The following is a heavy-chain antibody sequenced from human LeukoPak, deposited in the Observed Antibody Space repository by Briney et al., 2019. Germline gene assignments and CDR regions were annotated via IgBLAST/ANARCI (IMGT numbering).Heavy chain of an antibody. Sequence: ASVKVSCKASGYTFTSYDINWVRQATGQGLEWMGWMNPNSGNTGYAQKFQGRVTMTRNTSISTAYMELSSLRSEDTAVYYCARDRGDRARRAFDIWGQGTMVTVSS. J-gene: IGHJ3*02. CDR1: GYTFTSYD. D-gene: IGHD2-21*02. V-gene: IGHV1-8*01. CDR3: ARDRGDRARRAFDI. CDR2: MNPNSGNT.